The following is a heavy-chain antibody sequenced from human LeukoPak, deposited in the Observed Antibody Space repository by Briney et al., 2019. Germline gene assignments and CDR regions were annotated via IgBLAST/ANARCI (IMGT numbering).Heavy chain of an antibody. D-gene: IGHD3-16*01. Sequence: MASETLSLTCTVSGGSISSYYWSWIRQPPGKGLEWIGYIYYSGSTNYNPSLKSRVTISVDTSKNQFSLKLSSVTAADTAVYYCARLRGSLRYFDYWGQGTLVTVSS. V-gene: IGHV4-59*01. CDR1: GGSISSYY. CDR3: ARLRGSLRYFDY. J-gene: IGHJ4*02. CDR2: IYYSGST.